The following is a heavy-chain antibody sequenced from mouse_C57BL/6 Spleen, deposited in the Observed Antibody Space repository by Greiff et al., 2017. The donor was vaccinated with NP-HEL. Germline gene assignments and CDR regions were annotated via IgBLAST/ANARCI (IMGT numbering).Heavy chain of an antibody. V-gene: IGHV5-16*01. Sequence: EVNLVESEGGLVQPGSSMKLSCTASGFTFSDYYMAWVRQVPEKGLEWVANINYDGSSTYYLDSLKSRFIISIDNAKNILYLQMSSLKSEDTATYYCAREGDYYGSRGPFAYWGQGTLVTVSA. D-gene: IGHD1-1*01. J-gene: IGHJ3*01. CDR1: GFTFSDYY. CDR2: INYDGSST. CDR3: AREGDYYGSRGPFAY.